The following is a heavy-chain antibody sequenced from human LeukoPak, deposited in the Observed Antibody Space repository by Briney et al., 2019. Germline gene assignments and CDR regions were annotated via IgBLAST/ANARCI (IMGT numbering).Heavy chain of an antibody. CDR1: GFTFSSFF. Sequence: GGSLRLSCEASGFTFSSFFKNWVRQAPGKGLEWVSGITGSGGSTYYADSVKGRFTISRDNSKNTLYLQMNSLRAEDTAVYYCAKHPGDFTGIVNYYYMDVWGKGTTVTVSS. J-gene: IGHJ6*03. CDR3: AKHPGDFTGIVNYYYMDV. V-gene: IGHV3-23*01. D-gene: IGHD1-26*01. CDR2: ITGSGGST.